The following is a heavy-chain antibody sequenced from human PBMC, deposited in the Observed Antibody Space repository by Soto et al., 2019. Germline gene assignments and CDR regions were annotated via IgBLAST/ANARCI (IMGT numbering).Heavy chain of an antibody. Sequence: EVHLLESGGGLVQAGGSLRLSCVASGFTFSTHAMSWVRQVPGKGLEWVSTFSGSGGNIYYGESVKGRFTISRDDPKNALYLDMNSLRVEDTAVDYWAKDPPWTVGPLAMDVWGQGTTVTVSS. CDR3: AKDPPWTVGPLAMDV. CDR2: FSGSGGNI. D-gene: IGHD2-2*01. J-gene: IGHJ6*02. CDR1: GFTFSTHA. V-gene: IGHV3-23*01.